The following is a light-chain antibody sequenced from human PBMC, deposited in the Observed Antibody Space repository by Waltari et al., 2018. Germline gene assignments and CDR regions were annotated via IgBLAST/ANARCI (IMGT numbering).Light chain of an antibody. Sequence: QSALTQPASVSGSPGQSSTISCTGTSSDVGDYNYVSWYQQHPGKAPKLMIYDVSNRPSGVSNRFSGSKSGNTASLTISGLQAEDEADYYCSSYTSSSTLWVFGGGTKLTVL. CDR2: DVS. V-gene: IGLV2-14*03. CDR1: SSDVGDYNY. J-gene: IGLJ3*02. CDR3: SSYTSSSTLWV.